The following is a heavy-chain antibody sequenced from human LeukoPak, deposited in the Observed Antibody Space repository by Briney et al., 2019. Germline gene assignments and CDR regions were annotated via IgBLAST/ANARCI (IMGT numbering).Heavy chain of an antibody. J-gene: IGHJ5*02. CDR2: INPDSGDT. Sequence: ASVKVSCKASGYKFVAYYIHWVRQSPGQGLEWLGRINPDSGDTNYAQKFQGRVTMMRDTSSSTAYMELSRLKFDDTAIYYCARESQVFWPREANWFDPWGHGTLVRVAS. D-gene: IGHD3-3*01. V-gene: IGHV1-2*06. CDR1: GYKFVAYY. CDR3: ARESQVFWPREANWFDP.